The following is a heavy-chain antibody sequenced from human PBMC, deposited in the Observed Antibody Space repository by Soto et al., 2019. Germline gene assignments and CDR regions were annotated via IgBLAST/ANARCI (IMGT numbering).Heavy chain of an antibody. V-gene: IGHV4-61*01. J-gene: IGHJ4*02. CDR3: ARGAGYAYVWGRDFSY. Sequence: QVQLQESGPGLVKPSETLSLTCTVSGGSVSSGSYYWSWIRQPPGEGLEWIGYIYYSGSTKYTPSLXSXXXIXXDTSKNQFPLKLSSVTAAATAVYYCARGAGYAYVWGRDFSYWGQGTLVTVSS. D-gene: IGHD3-16*01. CDR1: GGSVSSGSYY. CDR2: IYYSGST.